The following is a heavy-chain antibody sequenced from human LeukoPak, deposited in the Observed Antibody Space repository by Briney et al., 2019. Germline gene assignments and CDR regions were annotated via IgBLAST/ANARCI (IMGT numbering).Heavy chain of an antibody. CDR2: IKQDGSEK. V-gene: IGHV3-7*01. Sequence: GGSLRLSCAASGFTFSSYWMSWVRQAPGKGLEWVANIKQDGSEKYYVDSVKGRFTISRDNAKNSLYLQMNSLRAEDTAVYYCARETSPYSSGALYAFDIWGQGTMVSVSS. J-gene: IGHJ3*02. CDR3: ARETSPYSSGALYAFDI. CDR1: GFTFSSYW. D-gene: IGHD3-22*01.